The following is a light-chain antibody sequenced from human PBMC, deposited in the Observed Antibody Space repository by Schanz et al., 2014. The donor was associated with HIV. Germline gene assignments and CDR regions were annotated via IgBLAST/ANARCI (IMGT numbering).Light chain of an antibody. Sequence: QSVLTQPPSVSGAPGQRVTISCTGTRSNIGTGFDVHWYQLLPGTAPKLLIFDNTHRPSGVPARFSGSKSGTSASLAISGLQSEDEADYYCAAWDVNLNGPVFGGGTKLTVL. CDR2: DNT. J-gene: IGLJ2*01. CDR1: RSNIGTGFD. V-gene: IGLV1-40*01. CDR3: AAWDVNLNGPV.